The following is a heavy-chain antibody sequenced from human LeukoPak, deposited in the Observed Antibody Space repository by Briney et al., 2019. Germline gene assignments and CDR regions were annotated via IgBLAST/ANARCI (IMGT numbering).Heavy chain of an antibody. J-gene: IGHJ5*02. CDR2: INPNSGDT. Sequence: ASVKVSCKASGYTFTGYYIYWVRQAPGQGLEWMGWINPNSGDTHYAQKFQGRVTMTRDTSTSTVYMELSSLRSEDTAVYYCARDTRNYYGSGSYLIDPWGQGTLVTVSS. CDR1: GYTFTGYY. CDR3: ARDTRNYYGSGSYLIDP. V-gene: IGHV1-2*02. D-gene: IGHD3-10*01.